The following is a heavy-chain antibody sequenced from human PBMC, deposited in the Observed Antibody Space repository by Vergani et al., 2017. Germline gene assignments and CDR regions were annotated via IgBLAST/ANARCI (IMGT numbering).Heavy chain of an antibody. D-gene: IGHD3-16*01. CDR2: IYNSGNG. CDR1: GDSIISRSYY. V-gene: IGHV4-39*01. Sequence: QMQLQESGPGLVKASETLSLTCTVSGDSIISRSYYWGWIRQPPGKGLEWIGSIYNSGNGDSSSSLKSRVTISADTSKDQFSLRLTSVTAADTAVYYCASVMYYSDITSHFRGRYFDVWGRGTLVTVPS. CDR3: ASVMYYSDITSHFRGRYFDV. J-gene: IGHJ2*01.